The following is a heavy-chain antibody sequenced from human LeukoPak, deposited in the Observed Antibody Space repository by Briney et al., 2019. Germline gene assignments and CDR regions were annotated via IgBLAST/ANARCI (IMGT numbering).Heavy chain of an antibody. J-gene: IGHJ6*02. CDR3: ARLPYYYDSSGYRPYYYYYGMDV. CDR1: GGSISSYY. Sequence: SETLSLTCTVSGGSISSYYWSWIRQPPGKGLEWIGYIYYSGSTNYNPSLKSRVTISVDTSKNQFSPKLSSVTAADTAVYYCARLPYYYDSSGYRPYYYYYGMDVWSQGTTVTVSS. V-gene: IGHV4-59*08. CDR2: IYYSGST. D-gene: IGHD3-22*01.